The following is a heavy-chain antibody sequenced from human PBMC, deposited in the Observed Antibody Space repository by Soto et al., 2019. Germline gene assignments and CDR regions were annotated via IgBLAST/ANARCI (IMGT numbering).Heavy chain of an antibody. D-gene: IGHD1-1*01. Sequence: GKDSCKVSGYTPTELSMHCVRQAAGKGLEWMGGFDPEEGEIIYAQKFQGRVTMTEDTSTVTAFLEVSSLTSEDMAVYYCPSDNLDEAFDVWGQGTAVTVSS. CDR1: GYTPTELS. CDR3: PSDNLDEAFDV. J-gene: IGHJ3*01. V-gene: IGHV1-24*01. CDR2: FDPEEGEI.